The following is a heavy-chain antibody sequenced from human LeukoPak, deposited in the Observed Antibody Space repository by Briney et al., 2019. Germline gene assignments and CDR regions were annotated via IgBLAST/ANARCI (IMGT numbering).Heavy chain of an antibody. CDR1: GFTFSSYW. CDR2: IRSKAYGGTT. Sequence: GGSLRLSCAASGFTFSSYWMSWVRQAPGKGLEWVGFIRSKAYGGTTEYAASVKGRFTISRDDSKSIAYLQMNSLKTEDTAVYYCTREGVLRYFDWLLFWFDPWGQGTLVTVSS. V-gene: IGHV3-49*04. J-gene: IGHJ5*02. D-gene: IGHD3-9*01. CDR3: TREGVLRYFDWLLFWFDP.